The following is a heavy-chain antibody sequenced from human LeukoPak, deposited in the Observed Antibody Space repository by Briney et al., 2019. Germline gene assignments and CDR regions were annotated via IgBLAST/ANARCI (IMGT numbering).Heavy chain of an antibody. J-gene: IGHJ4*02. V-gene: IGHV4-59*12. CDR2: IYYSGST. Sequence: SETLSLTCTVSGGSINTYWGWIRQPPGKGLEWIGHIYYSGSTKYSPSLKSRVTMSVDTSKNQFSLTLSSVTAADTAVYYCARDIEGRGIAVPFDYWGQGTLVTVSS. CDR1: GGSINTY. CDR3: ARDIEGRGIAVPFDY. D-gene: IGHD6-19*01.